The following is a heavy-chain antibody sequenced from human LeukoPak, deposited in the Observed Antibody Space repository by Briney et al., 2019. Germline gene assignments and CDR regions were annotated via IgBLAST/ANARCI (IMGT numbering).Heavy chain of an antibody. CDR3: ARDSENRRGGIGY. J-gene: IGHJ4*02. Sequence: GGSLRLSCAASGFTFSSYSMNWVRQAPGKGLEWVSYISSSSSTIYYADSVKGRFTISRGNAKNSLYLQMNSLRAEDTAVYYCARDSENRRGGIGYWGQGTLVTVSS. D-gene: IGHD2-15*01. CDR2: ISSSSSTI. CDR1: GFTFSSYS. V-gene: IGHV3-48*01.